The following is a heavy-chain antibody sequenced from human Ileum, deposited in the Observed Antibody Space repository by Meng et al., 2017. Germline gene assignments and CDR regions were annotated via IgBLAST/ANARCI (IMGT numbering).Heavy chain of an antibody. Sequence: QLQLPESGPGLGKPSEPLSITCAVPGDSVRYSSYYWGWVRQPPGQGLEWIGSIYYNGNTYYSPSLKSRASISVDTSKNQFSLKLSSVTAADTAVYYCARPAVTTALGGFDYWGQGTLVTVSS. V-gene: IGHV4-39*01. CDR3: ARPAVTTALGGFDY. D-gene: IGHD3-16*01. J-gene: IGHJ4*02. CDR1: GDSVRYSSYY. CDR2: IYYNGNT.